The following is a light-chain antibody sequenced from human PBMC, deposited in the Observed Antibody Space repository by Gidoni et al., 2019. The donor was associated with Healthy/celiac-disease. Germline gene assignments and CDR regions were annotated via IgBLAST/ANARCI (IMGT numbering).Light chain of an antibody. J-gene: IGKJ1*01. CDR1: QSVSSSY. CDR3: QQYGSLWT. V-gene: IGKV3-20*01. Sequence: IVLTQSPGTLSLSPGERATLSCRASQSVSSSYLAWYQQKPGQAPRLLIYGASSRATGIPDRFSGSGSGTDFTLTISRLAPEDFAVYYCQQYGSLWTFGQGTKVEIK. CDR2: GAS.